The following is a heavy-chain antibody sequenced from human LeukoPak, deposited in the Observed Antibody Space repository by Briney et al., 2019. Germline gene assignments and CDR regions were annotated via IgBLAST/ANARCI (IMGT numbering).Heavy chain of an antibody. D-gene: IGHD3-10*01. V-gene: IGHV3-23*01. CDR2: ISGSGGNT. Sequence: GGSLRLSCAASGFTFSSYAMSWVRQAPGKGLEWVSAISGSGGNTYYADSVKGRFTISRDNSKNTLYLRMNSLRAEDTAVYYCAKVWAAMVRGAIDYWGQGTLVTVSS. CDR1: GFTFSSYA. CDR3: AKVWAAMVRGAIDY. J-gene: IGHJ4*02.